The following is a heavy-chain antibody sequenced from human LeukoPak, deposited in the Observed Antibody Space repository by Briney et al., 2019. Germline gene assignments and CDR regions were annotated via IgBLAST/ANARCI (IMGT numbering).Heavy chain of an antibody. V-gene: IGHV1-2*02. Sequence: ASVKVSCKASGYTFTGYYMHWVRQAPGQGLEWMGWINPSSGGTNYAQKFQGRVTMTRDTSISTAYMELSRLRSDDTAVYYCARDFRFQNHTTVTIDYWGQGTLVTVSS. J-gene: IGHJ4*02. CDR2: INPSSGGT. CDR1: GYTFTGYY. D-gene: IGHD4-17*01. CDR3: ARDFRFQNHTTVTIDY.